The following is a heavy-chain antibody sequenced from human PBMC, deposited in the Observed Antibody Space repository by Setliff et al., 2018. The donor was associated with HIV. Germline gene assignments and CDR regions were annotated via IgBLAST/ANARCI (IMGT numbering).Heavy chain of an antibody. V-gene: IGHV5-10-1*01. Sequence: PGESLKISCKGSGYSFTTYWISWVRQMPGKGLEWMGRIDHSDSYTDYNPSFQGHVSISVDKSISTAYLQWSGLKASDTAIYPCAGGYEMPEFSYGVDVWGQGTTVTVSS. D-gene: IGHD5-12*01. CDR3: AGGYEMPEFSYGVDV. CDR1: GYSFTTYW. CDR2: IDHSDSYT. J-gene: IGHJ6*02.